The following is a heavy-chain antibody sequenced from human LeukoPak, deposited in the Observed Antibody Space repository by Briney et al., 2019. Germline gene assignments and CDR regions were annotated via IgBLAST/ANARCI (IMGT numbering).Heavy chain of an antibody. D-gene: IGHD2-21*02. Sequence: GGSLRLSCAASGFTFSSYVMSWVRQAPGKGLEWVSSITGSGINTHYADSVKGRFTISRDISKNTLYLQMNSLRAEDTAVYYCAKDRAFCAGDCYSSCFDYWGQGTLVTVSS. CDR1: GFTFSSYV. CDR3: AKDRAFCAGDCYSSCFDY. CDR2: ITGSGINT. J-gene: IGHJ4*02. V-gene: IGHV3-23*01.